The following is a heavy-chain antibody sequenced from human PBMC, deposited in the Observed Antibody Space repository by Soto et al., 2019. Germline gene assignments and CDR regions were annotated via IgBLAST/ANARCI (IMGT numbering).Heavy chain of an antibody. V-gene: IGHV1-69*01. D-gene: IGHD1-26*01. CDR1: GGTFSSSS. CDR3: ARDGGRHSGGIDY. CDR2: IIPLFGTA. J-gene: IGHJ4*02. Sequence: QVQLVQSGAEVQKPGSSVKVSCKASGGTFSSSSINWVRQAPGQGLEWMGEIIPLFGTANYAMKFQGRVTMTADESTSTAYMELSSLRSEDTAVYYCARDGGRHSGGIDYWGQGTLVTVSS.